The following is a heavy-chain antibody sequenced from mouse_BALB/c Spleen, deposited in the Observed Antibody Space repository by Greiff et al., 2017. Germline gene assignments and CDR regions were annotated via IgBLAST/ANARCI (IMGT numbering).Heavy chain of an antibody. D-gene: IGHD2-3*01. J-gene: IGHJ4*01. CDR1: GYTFTSYY. CDR2: INPSNGGT. Sequence: QVQLQQPGAELVKPGASVKLSCKASGYTFTSYYMYWVKQRPGQGLEWIGGINPSNGGTNFNEKFKSKATLTVDKSSSTAYMQLSSLTSEDSAVYYCTIYDGYYSYAMDYWGQGTSVTVSS. CDR3: TIYDGYYSYAMDY. V-gene: IGHV1S81*02.